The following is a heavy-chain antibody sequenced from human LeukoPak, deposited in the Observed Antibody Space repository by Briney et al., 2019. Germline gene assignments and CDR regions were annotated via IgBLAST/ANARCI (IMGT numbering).Heavy chain of an antibody. D-gene: IGHD1-26*01. Sequence: GSLRLSCAASGFTFSSYEMNWVRQAPGKGLEWVSYISSSGSTIYYADSVKGRFTISRDNAKNSLYLQMNSLRAEDTAVYYCARAGRGSYYPFFDYWGQGTLVTVSS. CDR3: ARAGRGSYYPFFDY. V-gene: IGHV3-48*03. CDR1: GFTFSSYE. CDR2: ISSSGSTI. J-gene: IGHJ4*02.